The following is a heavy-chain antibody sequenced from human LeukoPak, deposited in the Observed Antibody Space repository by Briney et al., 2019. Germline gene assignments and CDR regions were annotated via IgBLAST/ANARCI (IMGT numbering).Heavy chain of an antibody. CDR1: GGSISSGGYY. CDR3: ARAAPGYTVRFDY. CDR2: IYYSGST. V-gene: IGHV4-31*03. D-gene: IGHD6-13*01. Sequence: SQTLSLTCTVSGGSISSGGYYWSWIRQHPGKGLEWIGYIYYSGSTYYNPSLKSRVTISVDTSKNQFSLKLGSVTAADTAVYYCARAAPGYTVRFDYWGQGTLVTVSS. J-gene: IGHJ4*02.